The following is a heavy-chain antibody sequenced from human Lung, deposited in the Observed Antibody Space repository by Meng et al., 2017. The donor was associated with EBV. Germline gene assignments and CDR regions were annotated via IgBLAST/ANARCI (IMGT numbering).Heavy chain of an antibody. CDR3: TTDLVVVVPAAMFL. CDR1: GFTFSNAW. V-gene: IGHV3-15*07. D-gene: IGHD2-2*01. Sequence: AASGFTFSNAWMNWVRQAPGKGLEWVGRIKSKTDGGTTDYAAPVKGRFTISRDDSKNTLYLQMNSLKTEDTAVYYCTTDLVVVVPAAMFLWGQGTLVTVSS. J-gene: IGHJ4*02. CDR2: IKSKTDGGTT.